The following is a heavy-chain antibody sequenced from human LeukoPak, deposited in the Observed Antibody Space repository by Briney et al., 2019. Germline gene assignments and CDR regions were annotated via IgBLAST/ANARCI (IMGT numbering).Heavy chain of an antibody. D-gene: IGHD2-2*01. Sequence: GESLKISCKGSGYSFTSYWIGWVLQMPGKGLEWMGIIYPGDSDTRYSPSFQGQVTISADKSISTAYLQWSSLKASDTAMYYCARGHIGYCSSTSCSKGGWDYWGQGTLVTVSS. CDR1: GYSFTSYW. V-gene: IGHV5-51*01. CDR2: IYPGDSDT. J-gene: IGHJ4*02. CDR3: ARGHIGYCSSTSCSKGGWDY.